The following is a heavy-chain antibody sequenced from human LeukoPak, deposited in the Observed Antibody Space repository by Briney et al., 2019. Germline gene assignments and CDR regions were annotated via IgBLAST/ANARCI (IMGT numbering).Heavy chain of an antibody. J-gene: IGHJ4*02. V-gene: IGHV4-34*01. CDR1: GGSFSGSY. CDR3: ARSASSTRWDFDY. D-gene: IGHD2-2*01. CDR2: INHSGTT. Sequence: SETLSLTCAVYGGSFSGSYWAWIRQPPGKGLEWIGEINHSGTTNYNPSLKSRVTISVATSKNQFSLKLSSVTAADTAAYYCARSASSTRWDFDYWGQGTLVTVSS.